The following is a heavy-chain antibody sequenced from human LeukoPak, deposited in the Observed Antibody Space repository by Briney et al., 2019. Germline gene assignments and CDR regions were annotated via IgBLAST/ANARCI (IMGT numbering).Heavy chain of an antibody. Sequence: GGSLRLSCAASGFTFSSYAMSWVRQAPGKGLEWVSAISGSGGSTYYADSVKGRFTISRDNSKNTLYLQMNSLRAEEPAVYYCTKDFYIVVVVAARRFGAFDIWGQGTMVTVSS. V-gene: IGHV3-23*01. CDR2: ISGSGGST. CDR1: GFTFSSYA. CDR3: TKDFYIVVVVAARRFGAFDI. J-gene: IGHJ3*02. D-gene: IGHD2-15*01.